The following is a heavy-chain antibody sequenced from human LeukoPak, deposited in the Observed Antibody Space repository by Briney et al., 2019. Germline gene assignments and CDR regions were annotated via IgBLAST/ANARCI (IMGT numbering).Heavy chain of an antibody. D-gene: IGHD4-17*01. V-gene: IGHV5-51*01. Sequence: GESLQISCQGSGSSFTSYWIGWVRQLPGKGLEWMGIIYPVDSDTRYSPSFQGQVTISADKTISTAYLQWSSLKASDTAIYYCARRDYVPIFDYWGQGTLVTVSS. CDR3: ARRDYVPIFDY. CDR1: GSSFTSYW. J-gene: IGHJ4*02. CDR2: IYPVDSDT.